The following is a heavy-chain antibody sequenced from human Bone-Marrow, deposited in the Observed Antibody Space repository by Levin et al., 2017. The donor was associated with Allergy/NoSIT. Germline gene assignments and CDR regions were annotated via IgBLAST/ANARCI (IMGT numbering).Heavy chain of an antibody. CDR2: IIPIVGTA. CDR1: GGTFSGYA. D-gene: IGHD3-3*01. V-gene: IGHV1-69*06. Sequence: SVKVSCEASGGTFSGYAISWVRQAPGQGLEWMGGIIPIVGTAKYAQSFQGRVSITADKSTSTAYMELSSLRSEDTAVYYCARGFLQYLVGYSYYYTDVWGKGTTVTVSS. CDR3: ARGFLQYLVGYSYYYTDV. J-gene: IGHJ6*03.